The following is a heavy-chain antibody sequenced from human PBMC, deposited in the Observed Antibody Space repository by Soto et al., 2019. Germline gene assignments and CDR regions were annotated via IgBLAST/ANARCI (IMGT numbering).Heavy chain of an antibody. CDR1: GGTFSSYA. CDR3: ASTRSGYDSYYYYYGMDV. V-gene: IGHV1-69*13. D-gene: IGHD5-12*01. CDR2: IIPIFGTA. J-gene: IGHJ6*02. Sequence: SVKVSCKASGGTFSSYAISWVRQAPGQGLEWMGGIIPIFGTANYARKFQGRVTITADESTSTAYMELSSLRSEDTAVYYCASTRSGYDSYYYYYGMDVWGQGTKVTVSS.